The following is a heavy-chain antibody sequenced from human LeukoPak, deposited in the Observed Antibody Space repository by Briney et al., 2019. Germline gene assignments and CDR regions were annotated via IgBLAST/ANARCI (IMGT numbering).Heavy chain of an antibody. V-gene: IGHV3-48*02. CDR3: ARGNTVMASGAFDI. CDR1: GFTFSSYS. Sequence: GGSLRLSCAASGFTFSSYSMNWARQAPGKGLEWVSYISSSSSTIYYADSVKGRLTISRDNARNSLFLQMNSLRDEDTAVYYCARGNTVMASGAFDIWGQGTMVTVSS. D-gene: IGHD5-18*01. J-gene: IGHJ3*02. CDR2: ISSSSSTI.